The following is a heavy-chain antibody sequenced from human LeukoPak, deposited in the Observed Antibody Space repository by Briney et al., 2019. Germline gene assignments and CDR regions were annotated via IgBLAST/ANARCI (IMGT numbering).Heavy chain of an antibody. CDR1: GGTFSSYA. J-gene: IGHJ4*02. CDR3: AYTQTRAYYYDSSGSSRGDY. V-gene: IGHV1-69*13. D-gene: IGHD3-22*01. Sequence: GASVKVSCKASGGTFSSYAISWVRQAPGQGLEWMGGIIPIFGTANYAQKFQGRVTITADESTSTAYMELSSLRSEDTAVYYCAYTQTRAYYYDSSGSSRGDYWGQGTLVTVSS. CDR2: IIPIFGTA.